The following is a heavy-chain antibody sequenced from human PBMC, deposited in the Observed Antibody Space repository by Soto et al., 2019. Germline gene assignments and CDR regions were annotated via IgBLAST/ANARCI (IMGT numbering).Heavy chain of an antibody. CDR2: ISGSGGRI. J-gene: IGHJ4*02. D-gene: IGHD2-15*01. V-gene: IGHV3-23*01. Sequence: EVQVLESGGGLIQPGGSLRLSCAASGFTFSSYAMSWVRQAPGKGLEWVSSISGSGGRIYYADSVKGRFTISRDKSKNKMFLQMSGLGAEDPAIHYCAKFACWAGGSCSVYFDSWGQGALVTVSS. CDR1: GFTFSSYA. CDR3: AKFACWAGGSCSVYFDS.